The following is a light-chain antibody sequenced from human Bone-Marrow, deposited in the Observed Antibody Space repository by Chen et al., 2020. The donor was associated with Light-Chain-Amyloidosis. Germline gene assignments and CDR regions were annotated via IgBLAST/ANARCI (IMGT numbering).Light chain of an antibody. J-gene: IGLJ1*01. CDR1: SSDVGSFNL. CDR3: CSYAGSNTYV. V-gene: IGLV2-23*02. CDR2: EVN. Sequence: QSALTQPASVSGSPGQSITISCTGTSSDVGSFNLVSWYQQHPGKAPKLMIYEVNKRPSGVSNRFSGYKSGNTASLTISGLQAEDEADYYCCSYAGSNTYVFGTETKVTVL.